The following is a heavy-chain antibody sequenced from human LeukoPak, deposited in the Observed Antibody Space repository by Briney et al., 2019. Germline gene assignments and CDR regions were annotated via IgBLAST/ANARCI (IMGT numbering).Heavy chain of an antibody. V-gene: IGHV1-18*01. D-gene: IGHD6-13*01. Sequence: ASVKVSCKASGYTFTSYGISWVRQAPGQGLEWIGWISACSGNTNYAQKLQGRVTMTTDTSTSTAYIELRSLRSDATAVYYWGRDSSSWSAFDYWGQGTLVTVSS. CDR3: GRDSSSWSAFDY. CDR2: ISACSGNT. J-gene: IGHJ4*02. CDR1: GYTFTSYG.